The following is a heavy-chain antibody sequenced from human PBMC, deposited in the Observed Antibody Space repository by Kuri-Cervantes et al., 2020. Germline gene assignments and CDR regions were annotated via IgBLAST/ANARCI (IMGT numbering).Heavy chain of an antibody. CDR1: GFTFSGSA. D-gene: IGHD6-13*01. Sequence: GESLKISCAASGFTFSGSAMHWVRQAPGKGLEWVAVIWYDGSNKYYADSVKGRFTISRDNSKNTLYLQMNSLRAEDTAVYYCARDVKDSSSWYGYYYYGMDVWGQGTTVTVSS. J-gene: IGHJ6*02. V-gene: IGHV3-33*08. CDR2: IWYDGSNK. CDR3: ARDVKDSSSWYGYYYYGMDV.